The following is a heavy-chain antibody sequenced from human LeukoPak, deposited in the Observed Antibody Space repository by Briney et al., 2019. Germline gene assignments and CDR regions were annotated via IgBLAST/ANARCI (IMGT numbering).Heavy chain of an antibody. V-gene: IGHV4-59*01. D-gene: IGHD3-16*02. Sequence: PSETLSLTCSVSGGSINSGYWSWIRQPPGKGLEWIGLLYPSGSTNYNPSLKSRVTISVDTSRTQFSLKLSSMTAADTAVYYCAREGVWGSYRYWGQGTLVTVSS. CDR3: AREGVWGSYRY. CDR1: GGSINSGY. J-gene: IGHJ4*02. CDR2: LYPSGST.